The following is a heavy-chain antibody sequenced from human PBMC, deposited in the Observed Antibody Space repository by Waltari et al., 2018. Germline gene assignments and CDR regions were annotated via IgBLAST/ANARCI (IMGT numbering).Heavy chain of an antibody. CDR2: IKEDGSVT. D-gene: IGHD4-17*01. V-gene: IGHV3-7*01. CDR3: IRGVTIPDY. Sequence: VQLVESGGGLVQPGGSLRLSVTAPGFTFGKFWMPWVRPAPGKGLEWVASIKEDGSVTNYVDSLRGRFIISRDNAKNLLYLQMNSLGAEDTAFYYCIRGVTIPDYWGQGTLVIVSS. CDR1: GFTFGKFW. J-gene: IGHJ4*02.